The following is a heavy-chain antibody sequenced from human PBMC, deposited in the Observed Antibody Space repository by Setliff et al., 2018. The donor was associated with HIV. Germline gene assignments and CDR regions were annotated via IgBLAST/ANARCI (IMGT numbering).Heavy chain of an antibody. Sequence: PGGSLRLSCAASGFTFSNNWMHWVRQAPGKGLVWVSRINGDGSSTLYADSVKGRFTISRDNAKNTLYLQMNSLRVEDTAVYYCARTYNYYMDVWGKGTTVTVSS. CDR3: ARTYNYYMDV. V-gene: IGHV3-74*01. CDR2: INGDGSST. J-gene: IGHJ6*03. CDR1: GFTFSNNW.